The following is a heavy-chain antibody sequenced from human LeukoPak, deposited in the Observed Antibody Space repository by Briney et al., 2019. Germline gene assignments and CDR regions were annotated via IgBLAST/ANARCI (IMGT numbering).Heavy chain of an antibody. V-gene: IGHV4-30-4*01. J-gene: IGHJ4*02. Sequence: LQTLSLTCTVSGGSISSGDYYWSWIRQPPGKGLEWIGYIYYSGSTYYNPSLKSRVTISVDTSKNQFSLELSSVTATDTAVYYCASRTRASHNFDYWGQGTLVTVSS. D-gene: IGHD1-26*01. CDR1: GGSISSGDYY. CDR2: IYYSGST. CDR3: ASRTRASHNFDY.